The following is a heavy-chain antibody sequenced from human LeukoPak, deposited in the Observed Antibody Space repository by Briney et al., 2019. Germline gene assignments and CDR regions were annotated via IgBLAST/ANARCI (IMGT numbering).Heavy chain of an antibody. V-gene: IGHV3-48*02. D-gene: IGHD3-10*01. CDR1: GFTFSSYS. J-gene: IGHJ6*02. Sequence: PGGSLRLSCAASGFTFSSYSMNWVRQAPGKGLEWVSYISSSSSTIYYADSVKGRFTISRDNAKNSLYLQMNSLRDEDTAVYYCAKDLGYYYGSGSYFQPNYYYYGMDVWGQGTTVTVSS. CDR2: ISSSSSTI. CDR3: AKDLGYYYGSGSYFQPNYYYYGMDV.